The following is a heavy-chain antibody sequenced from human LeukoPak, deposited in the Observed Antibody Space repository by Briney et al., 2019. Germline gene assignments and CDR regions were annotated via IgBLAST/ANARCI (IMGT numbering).Heavy chain of an antibody. CDR2: ISSSSSYI. CDR1: GFTFSSYS. D-gene: IGHD6-13*01. Sequence: GGSLRLSCAASGFTFSSYSMNWVRQAPGKGLEWVSSISSSSSYIYYADSVKGRLTISRDNAKNSLYLQMNSLRAEDTAVYYCAGDPAGRSSTNWFDPWGQGTLVTVSS. CDR3: AGDPAGRSSTNWFDP. V-gene: IGHV3-21*01. J-gene: IGHJ5*02.